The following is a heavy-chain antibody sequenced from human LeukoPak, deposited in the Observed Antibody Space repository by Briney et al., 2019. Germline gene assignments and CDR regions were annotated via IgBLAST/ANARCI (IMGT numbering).Heavy chain of an antibody. V-gene: IGHV5-51*01. CDR1: GYTFTTYW. D-gene: IGHD2-2*01. CDR3: ARRRGCSSSSCPPDY. Sequence: PGESLNISCRGSGYTFTTYWIGWVRQMPGKGLEWMGIIYPGDSDTRYSPSCQGQVTMSADKSINTAYLQWSSLKAPDTAMYYCARRRGCSSSSCPPDYWGQGTLVTVSS. CDR2: IYPGDSDT. J-gene: IGHJ4*02.